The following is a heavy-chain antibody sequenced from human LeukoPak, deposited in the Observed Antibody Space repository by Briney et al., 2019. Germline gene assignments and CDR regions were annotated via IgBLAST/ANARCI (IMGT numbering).Heavy chain of an antibody. J-gene: IGHJ4*02. D-gene: IGHD1-26*01. CDR2: ISRSSTYI. CDR1: GFTFSNYT. CDR3: ARYTIVGADTY. V-gene: IGHV3-21*01. Sequence: GGSLRLSCAASGFTFSNYTMNWVRQAPGKGLEWVSSISRSSTYIYYADSVKGRFTISRDNVKNSLYLQMNSLRAEDTAVYYCARYTIVGADTYWGQGTVVTVSS.